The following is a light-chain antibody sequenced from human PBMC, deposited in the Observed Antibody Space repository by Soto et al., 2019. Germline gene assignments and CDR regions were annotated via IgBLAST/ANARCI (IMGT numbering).Light chain of an antibody. CDR3: QQYNSWPLT. CDR1: QGVSRK. Sequence: IVMTQSAATLSLAPGERVTFSCRASQGVSRKLAWYQHKPGQAPRLLIYDASNRATDIPARFSGSGSGTEFTLTISSLQSEDLAVYHCQQYNSWPLTFGRGTKVDIK. V-gene: IGKV3D-15*01. J-gene: IGKJ4*01. CDR2: DAS.